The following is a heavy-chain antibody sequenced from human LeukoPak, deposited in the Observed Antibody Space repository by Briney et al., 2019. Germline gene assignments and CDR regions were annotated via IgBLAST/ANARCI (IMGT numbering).Heavy chain of an antibody. D-gene: IGHD3-9*01. V-gene: IGHV3-30-3*01. CDR1: AFTFSSYA. CDR2: KSYVGPNK. Sequence: GQSLRPSCAASAFTFSSYAIHWVRQAPGKGMEWVAIKSYVGPNKYYADSVRGRFTISRDNSKNTLYQQMNSLRAEETAVYYCARDFGWLPRFDNWGQGTLVTVSS. CDR3: ARDFGWLPRFDN. J-gene: IGHJ4*02.